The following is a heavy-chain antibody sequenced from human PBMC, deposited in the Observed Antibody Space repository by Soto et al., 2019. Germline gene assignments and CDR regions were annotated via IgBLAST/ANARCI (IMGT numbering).Heavy chain of an antibody. CDR2: ISSAGGTI. D-gene: IGHD2-21*01. V-gene: IGHV3-48*03. CDR3: ARVSRIPVQGMDV. Sequence: GGSLRLSCAASGFSFSSFEMNWVRQAPGRGLEWVSYISSAGGTIYYADSVKGRFTISKDSAKNSLCLQMNSLRADDTGVYYCARVSRIPVQGMDVWGQGTTVTAP. CDR1: GFSFSSFE. J-gene: IGHJ6*02.